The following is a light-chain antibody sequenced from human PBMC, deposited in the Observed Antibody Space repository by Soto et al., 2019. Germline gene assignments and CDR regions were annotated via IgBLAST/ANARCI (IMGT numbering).Light chain of an antibody. Sequence: QPVLTQPPSASGTPGQRVTISCSGSSSNIGSNTVNWYQQFPGTAPKLLIHSNDQRPSGVPDRFSGSKSGTSASLAISGLQSEDEADYYCAAWDDSLNGVVFGGGTKLTVL. J-gene: IGLJ2*01. CDR1: SSNIGSNT. CDR3: AAWDDSLNGVV. CDR2: SND. V-gene: IGLV1-44*01.